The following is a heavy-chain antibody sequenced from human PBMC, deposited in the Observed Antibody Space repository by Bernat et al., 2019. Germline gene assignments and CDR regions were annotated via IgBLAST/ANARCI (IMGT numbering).Heavy chain of an antibody. CDR1: GFTFSDYP. D-gene: IGHD1-26*01. CDR3: VRDDMWAFDY. CDR2: IRSNSDYI. V-gene: IGHV3-21*05. J-gene: IGHJ4*02. Sequence: EVHLVESGGGLVKPGGSLRLSCAASGFTFSDYPMNWVRQTPGKGLEWISHIRSNSDYISYGDSVKGRFTISRDNGKNSLYLQMNSLRAEDTAVYYCVRDDMWAFDYWGQGTLVTDSS.